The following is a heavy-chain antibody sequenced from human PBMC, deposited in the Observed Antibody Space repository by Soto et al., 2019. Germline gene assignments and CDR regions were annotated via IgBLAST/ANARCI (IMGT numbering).Heavy chain of an antibody. Sequence: GGSLILSCAASGFTFISYAMSWVRQAPGKGLEWVSAISGSGGSTYYADSVKGRFTISRGNSKNTLYLQMNSLRAEDTAVYYCAKAGYYDSSGYLDAFDIWGQGTMVTVSS. CDR1: GFTFISYA. V-gene: IGHV3-23*01. D-gene: IGHD3-22*01. CDR2: ISGSGGST. J-gene: IGHJ3*02. CDR3: AKAGYYDSSGYLDAFDI.